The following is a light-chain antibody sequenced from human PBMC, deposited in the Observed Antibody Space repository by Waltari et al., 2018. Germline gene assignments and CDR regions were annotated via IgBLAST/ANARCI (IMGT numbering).Light chain of an antibody. V-gene: IGKV1-9*01. Sequence: DIQLTQSPYFLSASVGDSVTITCRASQGISSYLAWYQQKPGKAPKLLIYAASTLQAGVPSRFSGSGSGTEFTLTISSLPPEDFATYYCQQLYSYPFTFGPGTKVDIK. J-gene: IGKJ3*01. CDR1: QGISSY. CDR2: AAS. CDR3: QQLYSYPFT.